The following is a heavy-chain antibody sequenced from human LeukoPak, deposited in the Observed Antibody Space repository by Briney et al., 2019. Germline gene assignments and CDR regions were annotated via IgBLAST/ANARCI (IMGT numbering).Heavy chain of an antibody. CDR1: GFTVSSNY. J-gene: IGHJ4*02. CDR3: ARDITFDY. CDR2: IYSGGST. D-gene: IGHD3-10*01. Sequence: GGSLRLSCAASGFTVSSNYMSWVRRAPGKGLEWVSVIYSGGSTYYADSVKGRFTISRDNSKNMLYLQMNSLRAEDTAVYYCARDITFDYWGQGTLVTVSS. V-gene: IGHV3-66*01.